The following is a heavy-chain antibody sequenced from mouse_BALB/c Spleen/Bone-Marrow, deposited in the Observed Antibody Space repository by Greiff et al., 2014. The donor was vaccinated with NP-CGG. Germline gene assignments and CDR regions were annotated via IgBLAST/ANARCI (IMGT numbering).Heavy chain of an antibody. CDR3: AGVSSTMITTVFAY. CDR2: IWAGGST. D-gene: IGHD2-4*01. V-gene: IGHV2-9*02. J-gene: IGHJ3*01. CDR1: GFSLTSYG. Sequence: QVQLKESGPGLVAPSQSLSITCTVSGFSLTSYGVHWVRQPPGKGLEWLGVIWAGGSTNYNSALMSRLSISKDNSKSQVFLKMNSLQTDDTAMYYCAGVSSTMITTVFAYWGQGTLVTVSA.